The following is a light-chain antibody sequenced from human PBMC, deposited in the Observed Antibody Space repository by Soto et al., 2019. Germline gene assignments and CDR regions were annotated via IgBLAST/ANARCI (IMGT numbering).Light chain of an antibody. J-gene: IGLJ3*02. Sequence: QSALTQPRSVSGSPGQSVTISCTGTTGDVGAYDFVSWYQLHPGKAPKLMIFDAIKRPSGVPDRFSASKSGNTASLAISGLQAEDEGDYYCCSYAGSFTWVFGGGTKLTVL. CDR2: DAI. V-gene: IGLV2-11*01. CDR1: TGDVGAYDF. CDR3: CSYAGSFTWV.